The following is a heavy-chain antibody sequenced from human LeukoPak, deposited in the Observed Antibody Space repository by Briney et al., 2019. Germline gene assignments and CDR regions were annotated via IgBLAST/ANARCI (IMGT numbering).Heavy chain of an antibody. V-gene: IGHV4-59*01. D-gene: IGHD5-12*01. CDR1: GGSISSYY. CDR3: ARVLVGGMQWPRSDY. J-gene: IGHJ4*02. CDR2: IYYSGST. Sequence: SETLSLTCTVSGGSISSYYWSWIRQPPGKGLEWIGYIYYSGSTNYNPSLKSRVTISVDTSKNQFSLKLSSVTAADTAVYYCARVLVGGMQWPRSDYWGQGTLVTVSS.